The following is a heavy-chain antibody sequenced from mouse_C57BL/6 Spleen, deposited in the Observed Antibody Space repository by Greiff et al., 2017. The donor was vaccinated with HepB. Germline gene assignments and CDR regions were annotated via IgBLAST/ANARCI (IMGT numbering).Heavy chain of an antibody. CDR3: ARYYGSTPSYWYFDV. CDR2: INPYNGDT. CDR1: GYSFTGYF. Sequence: EVQLQQSGPELVKPGDSVKISCKASGYSFTGYFMNWVMQSHGKSLEWIGRINPYNGDTFYNQKFKGKATLTVDKSSSTAHMELRSLTSEDSAVYYCARYYGSTPSYWYFDVGGTGTTVTVSS. D-gene: IGHD1-1*01. V-gene: IGHV1-20*01. J-gene: IGHJ1*03.